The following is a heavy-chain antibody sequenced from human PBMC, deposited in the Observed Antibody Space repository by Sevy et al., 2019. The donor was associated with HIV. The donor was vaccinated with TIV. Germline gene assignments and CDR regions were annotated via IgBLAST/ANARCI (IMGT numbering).Heavy chain of an antibody. V-gene: IGHV4-31*03. CDR2: IYYTGTT. D-gene: IGHD4-4*01. CDR3: ARTTVTTLSSARNNWFDP. J-gene: IGHJ5*02. Sequence: SETLSLTCTVSGDSINNGDYYWIWIRQLPGKGLEWIVKIYYTGTTYYNPSLKSRLRISVERSENTLSLSLRSVTAADTAVYYCARTTVTTLSSARNNWFDPWGQGTLVTVSS. CDR1: GDSINNGDYY.